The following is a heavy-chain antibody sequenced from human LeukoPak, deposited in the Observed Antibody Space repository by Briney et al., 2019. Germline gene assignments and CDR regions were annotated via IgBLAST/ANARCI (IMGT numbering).Heavy chain of an antibody. CDR2: MSGSGYYT. CDR3: AKMEGQRLYDYCMDV. D-gene: IGHD3-3*01. V-gene: IGHV3-23*01. J-gene: IGHJ6*03. CDR1: GFAFSNFA. Sequence: GGSPRLSCAASGFAFSNFAMSWVRQAPGKGLEWVSAMSGSGYYTYYVDSVKGRFTISRDNSKNTLYLHMNSLRADDTAIYYCAKMEGQRLYDYCMDVWGRGTTVTVSS.